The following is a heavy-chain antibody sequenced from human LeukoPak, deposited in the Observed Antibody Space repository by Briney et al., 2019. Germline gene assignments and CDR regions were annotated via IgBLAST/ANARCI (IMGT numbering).Heavy chain of an antibody. CDR2: ISSSSSTI. Sequence: PGGSLRLSCAASGFPFSSYSMNWVRQAPGKGLEWVSYISSSSSTIYYADSVKGRFTISGDNAKNSLYLQMNSLRAEDTAVYYCARGIFGYYGSGPDYWGQGTLATVSS. J-gene: IGHJ4*02. D-gene: IGHD3-10*01. CDR3: ARGIFGYYGSGPDY. V-gene: IGHV3-48*01. CDR1: GFPFSSYS.